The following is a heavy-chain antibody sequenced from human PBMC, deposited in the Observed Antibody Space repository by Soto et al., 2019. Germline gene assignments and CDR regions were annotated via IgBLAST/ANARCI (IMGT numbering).Heavy chain of an antibody. CDR2: IGRRSDI. Sequence: GGSLRLYCEASGFSFSTYSMHWVRQVPGKGLEWVSSIGRRSDIYYADSVKGRFTISRDNAKNSVSLQMNSLRDEDTAVYYCAREETAWPLAYGLDVWGQGTTVTVSS. J-gene: IGHJ6*02. CDR1: GFSFSTYS. D-gene: IGHD2-21*02. V-gene: IGHV3-21*01. CDR3: AREETAWPLAYGLDV.